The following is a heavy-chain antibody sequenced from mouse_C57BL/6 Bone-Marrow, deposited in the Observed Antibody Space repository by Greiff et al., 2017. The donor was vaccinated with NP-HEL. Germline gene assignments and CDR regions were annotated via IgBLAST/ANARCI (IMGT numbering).Heavy chain of an antibody. CDR3: ARGRGKFYYYGSSYYAMDY. CDR1: GYTFTAYN. V-gene: IGHV1-19*01. CDR2: INPYNGGT. J-gene: IGHJ4*01. Sequence: EVQLQQSGPVLVKPGASVKMSCKASGYTFTAYNMNWVKRSHGRSLEWIGVINPYNGGTSYNQQFKGKATLTVNKSSSTAYMELNSLTSEDSAVYYCARGRGKFYYYGSSYYAMDYWGQGTSVTVSS. D-gene: IGHD1-1*01.